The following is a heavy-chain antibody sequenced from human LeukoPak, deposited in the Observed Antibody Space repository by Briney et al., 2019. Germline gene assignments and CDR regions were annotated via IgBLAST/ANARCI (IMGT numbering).Heavy chain of an antibody. D-gene: IGHD4-17*01. CDR2: IYYSGST. J-gene: IGHJ4*02. CDR3: ARGDGDPQFDY. V-gene: IGHV4-59*01. Sequence: SETLSLTCTVSGGSISSYYWTWIRQPPGEGLEWIGYIYYSGSTNYNPSLKSRVAISLDTSKNQFSLKLSSVTAADTAVYYCARGDGDPQFDYWGQGTLVTVSS. CDR1: GGSISSYY.